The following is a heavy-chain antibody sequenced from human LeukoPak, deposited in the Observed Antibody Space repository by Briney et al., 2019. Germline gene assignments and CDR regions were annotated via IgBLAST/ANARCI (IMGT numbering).Heavy chain of an antibody. D-gene: IGHD5-18*01. Sequence: GASVKVSCKASGYSFSSYGVTWVRQAPGQGLEWMGWISAYNGNTNYAQKVQGRVTLTTDTSTSTAYMELRSLRSDDTAVYYCAVGNTYGEGAFDIWDQGTMVTVSS. CDR2: ISAYNGNT. CDR3: AVGNTYGEGAFDI. CDR1: GYSFSSYG. J-gene: IGHJ3*02. V-gene: IGHV1-18*01.